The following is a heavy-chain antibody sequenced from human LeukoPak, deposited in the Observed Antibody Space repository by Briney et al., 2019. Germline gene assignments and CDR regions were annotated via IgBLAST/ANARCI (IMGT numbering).Heavy chain of an antibody. CDR1: GYSFTSYW. Sequence: GESLKISCKGSGYSFTSYWIGWVRQIPGKGLGWMATIYPGDSNTRYSPSFQGQFTLSADKSISFAYLQWSSLKASDTAMYYSARKGLGSWGAPDAFDIWGQGTMVTVSS. CDR3: ARKGLGSWGAPDAFDI. CDR2: IYPGDSNT. V-gene: IGHV5-51*01. J-gene: IGHJ3*02. D-gene: IGHD3-16*01.